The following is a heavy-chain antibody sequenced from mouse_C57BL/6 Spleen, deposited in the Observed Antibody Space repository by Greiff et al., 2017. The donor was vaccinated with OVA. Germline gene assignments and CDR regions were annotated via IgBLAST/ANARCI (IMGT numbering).Heavy chain of an antibody. J-gene: IGHJ3*01. CDR2: IYPGSGST. CDR3: AREGKYYGSSTGFAY. V-gene: IGHV1-55*01. D-gene: IGHD1-1*01. Sequence: VKLQQPGAELVKPGASVKMSCKASGYTFTSYWITWVKQRPGQGLEWIGDIYPGSGSTNYNEKFKSKATLTVATSSSTAYMQLSSLTSEDSAVYYCAREGKYYGSSTGFAYWGQGTLVTVSA. CDR1: GYTFTSYW.